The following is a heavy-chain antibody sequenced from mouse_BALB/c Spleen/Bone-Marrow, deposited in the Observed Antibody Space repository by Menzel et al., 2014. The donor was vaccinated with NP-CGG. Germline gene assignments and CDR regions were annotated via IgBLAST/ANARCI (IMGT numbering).Heavy chain of an antibody. CDR3: APYYYGRWFTY. CDR2: IDPANGNT. J-gene: IGHJ3*01. V-gene: IGHV14-3*02. CDR1: GFNIKDPY. D-gene: IGHD1-1*01. Sequence: VQLQQSGAELVKPGASVQLSCTASGFNIKDPYMHWVKQRPEQCLEWIGRIDPANGNTKYDPKFQGKATITVDTSSNTAYLQLSSLTSEDTAVYYCAPYYYGRWFTYWGQGTLVTVSA.